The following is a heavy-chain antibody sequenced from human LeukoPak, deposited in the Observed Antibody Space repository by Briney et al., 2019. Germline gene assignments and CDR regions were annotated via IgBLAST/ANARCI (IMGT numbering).Heavy chain of an antibody. CDR2: INPNSGGT. CDR1: GYTFTGYY. V-gene: IGHV1-2*02. J-gene: IGHJ4*02. CDR3: ARVRGYCSGGSCSKRFLAGGYFDY. D-gene: IGHD2-15*01. Sequence: GASVKVSCKASGYTFTGYYMHWVRQAPGQELEWMGWINPNSGGTNYAQKFQGRVTMTRDTSISTAYMELSRLRSDDTAVYYCARVRGYCSGGSCSKRFLAGGYFDYWGQGTLVTVSS.